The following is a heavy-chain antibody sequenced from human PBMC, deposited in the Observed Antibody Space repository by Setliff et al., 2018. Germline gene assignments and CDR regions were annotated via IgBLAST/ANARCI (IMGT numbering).Heavy chain of an antibody. J-gene: IGHJ4*02. CDR1: GYSIRSGNY. D-gene: IGHD2-15*01. CDR2: IHYSGST. V-gene: IGHV4-28*01. Sequence: PSETLSLTCAVSGYSIRSGNYWGWIRQPPGKGLEWIGYIHYSGSTNYCPSLKSRVTMSLDTSENQLSLKLTSVTAEDTAVYYCATSAWWYRFDSWGQGILVTVSS. CDR3: ATSAWWYRFDS.